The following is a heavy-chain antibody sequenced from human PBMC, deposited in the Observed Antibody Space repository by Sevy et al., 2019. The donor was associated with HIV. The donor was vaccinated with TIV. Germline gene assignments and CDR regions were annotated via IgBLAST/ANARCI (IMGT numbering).Heavy chain of an antibody. V-gene: IGHV3-23*01. CDR2: ISGSGGST. Sequence: GGSLRLSCAASGFTFSSYAMSWVRQAPGKGLEWVSTISGSGGSTYYADSVKGRFTISRDNFKNTLYLQTNSLEAEDTVVDYCAILGTYYYDGSGYYYQVPSDYWGQGTLVTVSS. D-gene: IGHD3-22*01. CDR1: GFTFSSYA. J-gene: IGHJ4*02. CDR3: AILGTYYYDGSGYYYQVPSDY.